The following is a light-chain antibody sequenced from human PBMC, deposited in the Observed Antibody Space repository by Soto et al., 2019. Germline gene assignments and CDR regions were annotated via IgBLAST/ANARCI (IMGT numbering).Light chain of an antibody. V-gene: IGKV1-5*03. J-gene: IGKJ4*01. Sequence: DIQMTQSPSTLSASVGDRVTITCRASQSIITALTWYQQKPGKAPKLLIDIASSLEGGVPSRFSGSGSGTEFTLTISSLQPDDFATYYCQQSYTYPVTFGRGTKVEI. CDR2: IAS. CDR3: QQSYTYPVT. CDR1: QSIITA.